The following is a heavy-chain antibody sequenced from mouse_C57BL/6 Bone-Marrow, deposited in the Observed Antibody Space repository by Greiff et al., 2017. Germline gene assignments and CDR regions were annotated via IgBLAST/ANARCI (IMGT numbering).Heavy chain of an antibody. V-gene: IGHV1-81*01. CDR3: SREGLGRYYFDY. Sequence: QVQLQQSGAELARPGASVKLSCKASGYTFTSYGISWVKQRPGQGLEWIGEIYPRSGNTNYNEKFKGKATLTADKSSSTAYMELRSLTSEVSAVYFCSREGLGRYYFDYWGQGTTLTVSS. CDR2: IYPRSGNT. CDR1: GYTFTSYG. J-gene: IGHJ2*01. D-gene: IGHD4-1*01.